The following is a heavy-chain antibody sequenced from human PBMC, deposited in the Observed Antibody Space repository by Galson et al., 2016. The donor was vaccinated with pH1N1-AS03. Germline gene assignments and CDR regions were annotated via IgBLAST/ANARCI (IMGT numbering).Heavy chain of an antibody. Sequence: ETLSLTCAVSGYSISSGYYWGWIRQPPGKGLEWIGSIYHSGSTYYNPSLKNRVTISIDTTKNQSSLRLNPVTAADTAVYYCARVGRDFRCGYRVPFDYWGQGSLVIVSP. CDR3: ARVGRDFRCGYRVPFDY. J-gene: IGHJ4*02. CDR2: IYHSGST. D-gene: IGHD5-12*01. V-gene: IGHV4-38-2*01. CDR1: GYSISSGYY.